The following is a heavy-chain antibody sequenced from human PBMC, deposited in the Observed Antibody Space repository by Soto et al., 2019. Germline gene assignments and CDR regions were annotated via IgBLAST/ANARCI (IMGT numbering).Heavy chain of an antibody. CDR2: ISAYNGDT. J-gene: IGHJ1*01. Sequence: QVPLVQSGAEVKKSGASVKVSCKASGYTFTNFGVAWVRQAPGQGLEWMGWISAYNGDTRYAHKFQDRVSLTTETSTDTAYMELRSLTSDDTAVYFCTRSWGGEESYCTSASCSPEHWGQGTLVTVSS. CDR3: TRSWGGEESYCTSASCSPEH. CDR1: GYTFTNFG. D-gene: IGHD2-2*01. V-gene: IGHV1-18*01.